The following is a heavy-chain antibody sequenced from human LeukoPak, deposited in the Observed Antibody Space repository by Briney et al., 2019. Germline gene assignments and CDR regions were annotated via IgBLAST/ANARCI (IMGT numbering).Heavy chain of an antibody. J-gene: IGHJ4*02. CDR3: VSYDIIPRGFDY. V-gene: IGHV3-66*01. CDR1: GFTVSSNY. Sequence: GGSLRLSCAASGFTVSSNYMSWVRQAPGKGLEWVSVIYSGGSTYYADSVKGRFTISRDNSKNTLYLQMNSLRAEDTAVYYCVSYDIIPRGFDYWGGGPLVTVSS. D-gene: IGHD3-3*01. CDR2: IYSGGST.